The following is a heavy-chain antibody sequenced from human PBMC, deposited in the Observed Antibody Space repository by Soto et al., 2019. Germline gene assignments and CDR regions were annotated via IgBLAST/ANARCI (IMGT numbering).Heavy chain of an antibody. Sequence: ASVKVSCKVSGYTLTELSMHWVRQAPGKGLEWMRGFDPEDGETIYAQKFQGRVTMTEDTSTDTAYMELSSLRSEDTAVYYCATDRIHCSSTSCYGYFQHWGQGTLVTVSS. D-gene: IGHD2-2*01. J-gene: IGHJ1*01. CDR1: GYTLTELS. CDR2: FDPEDGET. V-gene: IGHV1-24*01. CDR3: ATDRIHCSSTSCYGYFQH.